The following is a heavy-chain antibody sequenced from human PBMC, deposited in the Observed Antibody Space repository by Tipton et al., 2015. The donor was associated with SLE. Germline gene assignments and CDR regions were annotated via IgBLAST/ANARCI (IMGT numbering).Heavy chain of an antibody. Sequence: TLSLTCTVSGDSISTNTYYWGWIRQSPEKGLEWIASIHYTGRTYYNPSLKSRVTMSVDASKNQVSLKLTSVTAADTAVYYCARGRVTWRGAIIGVDVWGQGTTVTVSS. CDR1: GDSISTNTYY. J-gene: IGHJ6*02. V-gene: IGHV4-39*07. CDR3: ARGRVTWRGAIIGVDV. CDR2: IHYTGRT. D-gene: IGHD2-21*02.